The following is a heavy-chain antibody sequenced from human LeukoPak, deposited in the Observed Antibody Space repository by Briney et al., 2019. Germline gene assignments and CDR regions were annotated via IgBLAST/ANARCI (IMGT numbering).Heavy chain of an antibody. CDR2: ISYMGDHR. CDR3: GKAFPPLRVAAAGDY. Sequence: KAGGSLRLSCTASGFTFSDCDMNWFRQAPGKGLQWVSYISYMGDHRYYADSAKGRFTISRDNAKNSLYLQMDNLRADDTAVYYCGKAFPPLRVAAAGDYWGQGTLVTVSS. J-gene: IGHJ4*02. V-gene: IGHV3-21*06. CDR1: GFTFSDCD. D-gene: IGHD6-25*01.